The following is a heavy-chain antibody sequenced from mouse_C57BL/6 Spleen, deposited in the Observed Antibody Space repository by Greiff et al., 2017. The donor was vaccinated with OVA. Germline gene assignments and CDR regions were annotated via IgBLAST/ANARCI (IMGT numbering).Heavy chain of an antibody. V-gene: IGHV1-5*01. CDR1: GYTFTSYW. J-gene: IGHJ1*03. CDR3: TRGVYYYGSSYEYFDV. Sequence: EVQLQQSGTVLARPGASVKMSCKTSGYTFTSYWMHWVKQRPGQGLEWIGAIYPGNSDTSYNQKFKGKAKLTAVTSASTAYMELSSLTNEDSAVYYCTRGVYYYGSSYEYFDVWGTGTTVTVSS. D-gene: IGHD1-1*01. CDR2: IYPGNSDT.